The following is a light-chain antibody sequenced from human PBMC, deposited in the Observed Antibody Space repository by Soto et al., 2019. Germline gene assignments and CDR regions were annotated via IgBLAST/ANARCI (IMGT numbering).Light chain of an antibody. CDR2: EVV. V-gene: IGLV2-8*01. Sequence: QSALTQPPSASGSPGQSVTISCTGTKNDVGFYDFVSWYQHHPGKAPRLIIYEVVQRPSGVPDRFSGSKSGNTASLTVSGLQAADEADYYCCSYAGSYTSWVFGGGTKLTVL. CDR3: CSYAGSYTSWV. CDR1: KNDVGFYDF. J-gene: IGLJ3*02.